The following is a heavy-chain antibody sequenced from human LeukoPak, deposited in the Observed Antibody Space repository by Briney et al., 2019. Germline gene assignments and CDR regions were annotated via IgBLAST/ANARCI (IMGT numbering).Heavy chain of an antibody. CDR2: IKSKTDGGTT. V-gene: IGHV3-15*01. J-gene: IGHJ4*02. Sequence: PGGSLRLSCAASGFTCSNAWMSWVRQAPGKGLEWVGRIKSKTDGGTTDYAAPVKGRFTISRDDSKNTLYLQMNSLKTEDTAVYYCTTVSEYCGGDCYSRFDYWGQGTLVTVSS. CDR1: GFTCSNAW. CDR3: TTVSEYCGGDCYSRFDY. D-gene: IGHD2-21*02.